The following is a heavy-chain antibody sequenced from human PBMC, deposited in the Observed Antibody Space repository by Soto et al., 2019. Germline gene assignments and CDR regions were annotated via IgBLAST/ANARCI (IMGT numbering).Heavy chain of an antibody. CDR2: ITGSGSDT. CDR1: GFTFSSYG. CDR3: AKLGSSSWSPHYYFDY. Sequence: GGSLRLSCAASGFTFSSYGMHWVRQAPGKGLEWVAVITGSGSDTYYADSVKGRFTISRDNSKNTLYLQMNSLRAEDTALYYCAKLGSSSWSPHYYFDYWGQGTLVTVSS. D-gene: IGHD2-2*01. V-gene: IGHV3-33*06. J-gene: IGHJ4*02.